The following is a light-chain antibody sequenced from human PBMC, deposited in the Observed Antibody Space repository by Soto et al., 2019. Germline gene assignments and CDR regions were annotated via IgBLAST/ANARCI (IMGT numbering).Light chain of an antibody. CDR3: QQYHNLLYT. CDR2: GAS. Sequence: DIQLTQSPSSLSASVGDRVTITCQASHDISKSLNWYQQRPGKAPKLLIHGASSLETGVPSRFSGSGSGTYFTFIISSLQPEDVATYHCQQYHNLLYTFGQGTKLE. J-gene: IGKJ2*01. V-gene: IGKV1-33*01. CDR1: HDISKS.